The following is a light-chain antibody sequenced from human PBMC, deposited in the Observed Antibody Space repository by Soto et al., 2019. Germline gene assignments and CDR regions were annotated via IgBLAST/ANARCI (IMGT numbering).Light chain of an antibody. CDR1: SSDVGGYNY. V-gene: IGLV2-14*03. J-gene: IGLJ1*01. CDR3: CSYTSSRDDV. Sequence: QSVLTQPASVSGSPGQSITISCTGTSSDVGGYNYVSWYRQHPGKAPELMIYDVSNRPSGVSNRFSASKSGNTASLTISGLQAEDEADYYCCSYTSSRDDVFXTGTKGTVL. CDR2: DVS.